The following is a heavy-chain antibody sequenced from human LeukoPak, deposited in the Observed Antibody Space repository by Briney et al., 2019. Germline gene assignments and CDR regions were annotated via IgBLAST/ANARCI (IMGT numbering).Heavy chain of an antibody. Sequence: PSETLSLTCAVYGGSFSGDFWSWIRQSPGKGLEWIGEINHSGSTNYNPSLKSRVTISVDTSKNQFSLKLSSVTAADTAVYYCARGRMVTYDYWGQGTLVTVSS. CDR2: INHSGST. V-gene: IGHV4-34*01. D-gene: IGHD5-18*01. CDR1: GGSFSGDF. CDR3: ARGRMVTYDY. J-gene: IGHJ4*02.